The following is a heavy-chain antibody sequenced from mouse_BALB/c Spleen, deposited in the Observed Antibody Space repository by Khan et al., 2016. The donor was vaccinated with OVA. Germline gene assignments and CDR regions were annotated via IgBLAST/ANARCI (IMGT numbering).Heavy chain of an antibody. D-gene: IGHD1-1*01. J-gene: IGHJ2*01. V-gene: IGHV1-7*01. CDR1: GYTFTTYW. CDR3: TGGRIDY. CDR2: INPTSGYT. Sequence: QVQLQQSGAELAKPGASVKMSCKASGYTFTTYWMHWVKQRPGQGLEWIGYINPTSGYTDYNEKFKDRATLSADKSSSTAYMQLSSLTSEDSAVYYCTGGRIDYWGQGTTLTVSS.